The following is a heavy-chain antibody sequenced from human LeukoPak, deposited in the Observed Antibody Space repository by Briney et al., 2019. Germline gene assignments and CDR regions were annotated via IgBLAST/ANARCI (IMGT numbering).Heavy chain of an antibody. D-gene: IGHD3-10*01. J-gene: IGHJ4*02. CDR2: IYSAGST. CDR3: ARLSYDSGTHYTVYKY. Sequence: GGSLRLSCAASGFTVSSNYMSWVRQAPGKGLEWVSVIYSAGSTYYADSVKGRFTISRDNAKNSLYLQMNSLRDDDTAVYYCARLSYDSGTHYTVYKYWGQGTLVTVSS. V-gene: IGHV3-53*01. CDR1: GFTVSSNY.